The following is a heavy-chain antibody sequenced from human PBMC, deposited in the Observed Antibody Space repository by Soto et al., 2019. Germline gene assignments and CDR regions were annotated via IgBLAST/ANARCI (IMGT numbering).Heavy chain of an antibody. V-gene: IGHV1-18*04. D-gene: IGHD3-10*01. CDR2: ISAYNGNT. CDR1: GYTFTSYG. Sequence: QVQLVQSGAEVKKPGASVKVSCKASGYTFTSYGISWVRQAPGQVLEWMGWISAYNGNTNYAQKLQGRVTMTTDTATSTAYMELRSLRSDDTAVYYCARADVLLWFGELRYYFDYWGQGTLVTVSS. CDR3: ARADVLLWFGELRYYFDY. J-gene: IGHJ4*02.